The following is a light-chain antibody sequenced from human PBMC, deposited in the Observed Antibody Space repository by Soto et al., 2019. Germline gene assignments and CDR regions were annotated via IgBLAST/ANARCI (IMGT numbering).Light chain of an antibody. CDR2: TAS. J-gene: IGKJ4*01. CDR1: QTVVSY. V-gene: IGKV1-39*01. Sequence: DIPMTQSPSSLSASVGDRVTITCRASQTVVSYLNWYQQKPGKAPKLLIYTASNLQSGVPSRFSGSGSETDFTLSINSLQPEDFATYYCQQTYSTPLTFGGGTKVEI. CDR3: QQTYSTPLT.